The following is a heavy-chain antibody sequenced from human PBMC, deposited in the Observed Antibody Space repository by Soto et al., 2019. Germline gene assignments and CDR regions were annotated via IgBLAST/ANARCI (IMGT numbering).Heavy chain of an antibody. J-gene: IGHJ4*02. V-gene: IGHV4-61*08. CDR3: ARSDGRY. CDR2: FYYSGST. Sequence: SETLSLTCTVSGGSISTGGYYWNWIRQHPGKGLEWIGYFYYSGSTNYNPSLKSRVTISVDTSKNQFSLKLSSVTAADTAVYYCARSDGRYWGQGTLVTVSS. CDR1: GGSISTGGYY.